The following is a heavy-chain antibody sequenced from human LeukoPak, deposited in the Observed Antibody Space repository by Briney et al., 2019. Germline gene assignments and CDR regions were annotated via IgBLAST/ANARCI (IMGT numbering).Heavy chain of an antibody. Sequence: ASVKVSCKASGYTFTGYYMHWVRQAPGQGLEWMGWINPNSGGTNYAQKFQGRVTMTRDTSISTAYMELSRLRSDDTAVYYCARDGALASYYDILTGYYNYYYYYMDVWGKGTTVTVSS. J-gene: IGHJ6*03. CDR1: GYTFTGYY. CDR2: INPNSGGT. D-gene: IGHD3-9*01. CDR3: ARDGALASYYDILTGYYNYYYYYMDV. V-gene: IGHV1-2*02.